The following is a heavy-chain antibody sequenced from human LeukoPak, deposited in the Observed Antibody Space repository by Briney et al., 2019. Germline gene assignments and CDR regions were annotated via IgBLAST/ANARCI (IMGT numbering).Heavy chain of an antibody. CDR2: INHSGST. CDR1: GGSFSGYY. D-gene: IGHD3-16*01. V-gene: IGHV4-34*01. J-gene: IGHJ4*02. Sequence: SETLSLTCAVYGGSFSGYYWSWIRQPPGKGLEWIGEINHSGSTNYNPSLKSRVTISVDTSKNQFSLKLTSVTVADAAVYYCAMGGPKGIVYWGQGTLVTVSS. CDR3: AMGGPKGIVY.